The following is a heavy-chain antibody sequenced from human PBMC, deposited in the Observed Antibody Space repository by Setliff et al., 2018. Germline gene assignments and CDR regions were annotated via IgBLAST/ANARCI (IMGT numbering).Heavy chain of an antibody. J-gene: IGHJ4*02. CDR2: VQFDGSNK. Sequence: GGSLRLSCAASGFSFNTYGMHWVRQAPGEGLEWVAFVQFDGSNKYYADSVLGRFTISRDNIKNTAFLQMNSLRADDTAMYYCAKYYFETSGPRGAFDSWGQGTLVTVSS. D-gene: IGHD3-22*01. CDR1: GFSFNTYG. V-gene: IGHV3-30*02. CDR3: AKYYFETSGPRGAFDS.